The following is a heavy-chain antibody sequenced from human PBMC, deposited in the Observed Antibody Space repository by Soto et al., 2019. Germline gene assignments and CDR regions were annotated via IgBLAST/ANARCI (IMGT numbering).Heavy chain of an antibody. Sequence: GGSLRLSCAASGFSFSDSAMHWVRQASGKGLEWVGRIRTKTTNYATTYAASLKGRITISRDDSKNTAYLQMNSLKTEDTAVYYCTRLPPNTVTEAFDIWGQGTMVTVSS. D-gene: IGHD4-17*01. CDR1: GFSFSDSA. J-gene: IGHJ3*02. CDR2: IRTKTTNYAT. V-gene: IGHV3-73*01. CDR3: TRLPPNTVTEAFDI.